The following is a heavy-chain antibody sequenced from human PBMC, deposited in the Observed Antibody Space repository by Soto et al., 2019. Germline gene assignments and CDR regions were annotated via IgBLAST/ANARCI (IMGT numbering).Heavy chain of an antibody. V-gene: IGHV3-15*07. CDR2: IKSKTDGGTT. J-gene: IGHJ6*02. CDR3: TTWITYYDILTGYYRPSDYYGMDV. CDR1: GFTFSNAW. Sequence: PGGSLRLPCAGSGFTFSNAWMNWVRQAPGKGLEWVGRIKSKTDGGTTDYAAPAKGRFTISRDDSKNTLYLQMNSLKTEDTAVYYCTTWITYYDILTGYYRPSDYYGMDVWGQGTTVTVSS. D-gene: IGHD3-9*01.